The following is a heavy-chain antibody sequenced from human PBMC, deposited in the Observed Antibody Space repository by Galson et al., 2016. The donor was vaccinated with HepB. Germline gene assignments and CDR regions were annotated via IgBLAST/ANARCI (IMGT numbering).Heavy chain of an antibody. J-gene: IGHJ4*01. D-gene: IGHD2-21*02. CDR3: ATISTGDYYFNY. Sequence: SLRLSCAASGFTFDDYVLHWVRQAPGKGLEWVSLISWDGGSTFYADSVKGRFTISRDKSINSLFLQMDSLRTEDTAFYYCATISTGDYYFNYWGHGTLVTVSS. CDR1: GFTFDDYV. CDR2: ISWDGGST. V-gene: IGHV3-43*01.